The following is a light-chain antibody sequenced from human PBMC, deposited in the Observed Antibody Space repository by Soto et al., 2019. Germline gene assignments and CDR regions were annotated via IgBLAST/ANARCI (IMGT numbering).Light chain of an antibody. CDR1: QSVDSKY. Sequence: EIVLTQSPGTLSLSPGERATLSCRASQSVDSKYLAWYQQKLGQAPRLLIYGASSRATGIPDRFSGSGSGTDFTLTISRLDPEDFAVYYCQQCDSSPLTFGGGTRWISN. CDR3: QQCDSSPLT. CDR2: GAS. J-gene: IGKJ4*01. V-gene: IGKV3-20*01.